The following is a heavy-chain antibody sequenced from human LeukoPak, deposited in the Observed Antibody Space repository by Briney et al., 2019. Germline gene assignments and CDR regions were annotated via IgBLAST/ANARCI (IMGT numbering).Heavy chain of an antibody. Sequence: KPSETLSLTCAVYGGSFSDYYWSWIRQPPGKGLEWIGEINHSGNTNYNPSLKSRVTMSVDTSKNQFSLNLNSVTAADTAVYYCARGYFDSSGYSNPFDYWGQGTLVTVSS. D-gene: IGHD3-22*01. J-gene: IGHJ4*02. CDR3: ARGYFDSSGYSNPFDY. CDR1: GGSFSDYY. CDR2: INHSGNT. V-gene: IGHV4-34*01.